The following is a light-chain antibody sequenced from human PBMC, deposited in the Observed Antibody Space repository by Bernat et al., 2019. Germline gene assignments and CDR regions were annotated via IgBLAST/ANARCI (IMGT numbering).Light chain of an antibody. V-gene: IGLV2-14*01. J-gene: IGLJ2*01. Sequence: QSALTQPDSVSGSPGQSITISCTGTSSDIGGHDHVAWYQQHPGKAPKLLIYDVSIRPSGVSNRFSGSKSGNTASLTISGLQGEDEADYHGSSYSSTSTEVFGGGTKLTVL. CDR2: DVS. CDR1: SSDIGGHDH. CDR3: SSYSSTSTEV.